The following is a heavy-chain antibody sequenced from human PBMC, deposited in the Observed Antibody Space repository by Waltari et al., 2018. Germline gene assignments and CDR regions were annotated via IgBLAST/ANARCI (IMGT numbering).Heavy chain of an antibody. D-gene: IGHD3-3*01. CDR3: AKDPIITIFGVVMEDY. Sequence: EVQLLESGGGLVQPGGSLRLSCAASGFTFSSYAMSWVRQAPGKGLEWVSVIYSGGSTYYADSVKGRFTISRDNSKNTLYLQMNSLRAEDTAVYYCAKDPIITIFGVVMEDYWGQGTLVTVSS. J-gene: IGHJ4*02. CDR2: IYSGGST. CDR1: GFTFSSYA. V-gene: IGHV3-23*03.